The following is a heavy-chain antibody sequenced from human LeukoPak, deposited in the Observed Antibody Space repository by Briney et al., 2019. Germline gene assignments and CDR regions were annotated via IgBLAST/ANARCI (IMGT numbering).Heavy chain of an antibody. D-gene: IGHD1-26*01. V-gene: IGHV1-8*01. CDR1: GYTFTSYD. CDR2: MNPNSGNT. Sequence: ASVKVSCKASGYTFTSYDINWVRQATGQGLEWMGWMNPNSGNTGYAQRFQGRVTMTRNTSISTAYMELSSLRSEDTAVYYCARLEWELSLGAFDIWGQGTMVTVSS. J-gene: IGHJ3*02. CDR3: ARLEWELSLGAFDI.